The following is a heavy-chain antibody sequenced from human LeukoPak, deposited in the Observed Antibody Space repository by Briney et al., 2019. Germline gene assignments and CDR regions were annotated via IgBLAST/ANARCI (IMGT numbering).Heavy chain of an antibody. V-gene: IGHV3-30*04. CDR2: ISYDGSNK. D-gene: IGHD1-14*01. CDR3: AGSEPRITPAFDI. Sequence: GRSLRVSCAASGFTFSSYAMHWVRQAPGKGLEWVAVISYDGSNKYYADSVKGRFTISRDNSKNTLYLQMNGLRAEDTAVYYCAGSEPRITPAFDIWGQGTMVTVSS. J-gene: IGHJ3*02. CDR1: GFTFSSYA.